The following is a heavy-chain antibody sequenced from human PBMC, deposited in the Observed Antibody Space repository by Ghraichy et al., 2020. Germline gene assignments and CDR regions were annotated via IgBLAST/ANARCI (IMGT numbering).Heavy chain of an antibody. CDR3: AAETGYCSGGNCYVNH. CDR2: AYYSGTT. D-gene: IGHD2-15*01. V-gene: IGHV4-59*01. Sequence: SQTLSLTCSVSGGSISSFYWNWIRQPPGKGLEWIGHAYYSGTTNYNPSLKSRVTISIDPSKSQFSLNLLSVTAADTAVYYCAAETGYCSGGNCYVNHWGQGTLVTVSS. J-gene: IGHJ4*02. CDR1: GGSISSFY.